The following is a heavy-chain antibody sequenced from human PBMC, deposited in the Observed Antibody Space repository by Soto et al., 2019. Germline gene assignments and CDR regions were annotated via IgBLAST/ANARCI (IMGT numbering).Heavy chain of an antibody. CDR1: GGSISSSNW. Sequence: SETLSLTCAVSGGSISSSNWWSWVRQPPGKGLEWIGEIYHSGSTNYNPSLKSRVTISVDKSKNQFSLKLSSVTAADTAVYYCASNSYGYIFYEYWGQGTLVTSPQ. D-gene: IGHD5-18*01. CDR3: ASNSYGYIFYEY. V-gene: IGHV4-4*02. J-gene: IGHJ4*02. CDR2: IYHSGST.